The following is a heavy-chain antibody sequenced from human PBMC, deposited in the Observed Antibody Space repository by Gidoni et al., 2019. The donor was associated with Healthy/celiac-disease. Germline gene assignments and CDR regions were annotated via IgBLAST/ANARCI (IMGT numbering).Heavy chain of an antibody. CDR3: ARHVRPNLSSSWSPGWFDP. CDR2: IDPSDSYT. V-gene: IGHV5-10-1*03. Sequence: EVQLVQSGAEVKKPGESLRISCKGSGYSFTSYWISWVRQMPGKGLEWMGRIDPSDSYTNYSPSFQGHVTISADKSISTAYLQWSSLKASDTAMYYCARHVRPNLSSSWSPGWFDPWGQGTLVTVSS. J-gene: IGHJ5*02. CDR1: GYSFTSYW. D-gene: IGHD6-13*01.